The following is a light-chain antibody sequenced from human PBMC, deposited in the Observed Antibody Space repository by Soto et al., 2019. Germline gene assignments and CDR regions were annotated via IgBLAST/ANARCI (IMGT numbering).Light chain of an antibody. J-gene: IGKJ4*01. V-gene: IGKV3-15*01. CDR2: GAF. CDR3: QQYNKWPLT. CDR1: QSVSNN. Sequence: EIVMTQSPATLSVSPGERATLSCRASQSVSNNLAWYQQKPGQAPRLLIYGAFTRAAGIPARFSGSGSGTDYSLTVSSPESEDFAVDYCQQYNKWPLTFGGGTKVESK.